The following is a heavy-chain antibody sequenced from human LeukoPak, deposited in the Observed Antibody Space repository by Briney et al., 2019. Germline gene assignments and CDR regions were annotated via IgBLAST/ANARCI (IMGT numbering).Heavy chain of an antibody. CDR1: GFTLDDYA. J-gene: IGHJ3*02. CDR3: SNASRRHYYNSRGGFDI. D-gene: IGHD3-22*01. V-gene: IGHV3-9*01. Sequence: GRSLRPSCAVSGFTLDDYAMHWVRHAPGEGLGWVSGLTWNSGRISYADSVKGRFTISRDHAKNSLYLQMNSVRAEATALNYCSNASRRHYYNSRGGFDIWGQGTMVTVSS. CDR2: LTWNSGRI.